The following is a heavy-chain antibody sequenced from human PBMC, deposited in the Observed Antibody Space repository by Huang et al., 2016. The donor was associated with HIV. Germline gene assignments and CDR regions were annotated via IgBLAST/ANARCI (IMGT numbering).Heavy chain of an antibody. D-gene: IGHD6-19*01. V-gene: IGHV1-18*01. J-gene: IGHJ4*02. Sequence: RQAPGQGLEWMGWISAYNGHTNYAQKLQGRVTMTTETSTSTAYMGLRSLRSDDTAVYYCARDRGAVAGTSPGYWGQGTLVTVSS. CDR3: ARDRGAVAGTSPGY. CDR2: ISAYNGHT.